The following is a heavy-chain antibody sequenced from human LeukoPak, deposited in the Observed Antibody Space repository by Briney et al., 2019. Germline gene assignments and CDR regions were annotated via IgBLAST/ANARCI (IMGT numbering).Heavy chain of an antibody. J-gene: IGHJ4*02. CDR2: IYHSGST. D-gene: IGHD2-2*01. Sequence: PSQTLSLTCALSGRSISSGGYSWSWIRQPPGTGLGWIGYIYHSGSTYYNPSLKSRVTISVDRSKNQFSLKLSSVTAADTAVYYCARGYCSSTSCYGFDYWGQGTLVTVSS. V-gene: IGHV4-30-2*01. CDR1: GRSISSGGYS. CDR3: ARGYCSSTSCYGFDY.